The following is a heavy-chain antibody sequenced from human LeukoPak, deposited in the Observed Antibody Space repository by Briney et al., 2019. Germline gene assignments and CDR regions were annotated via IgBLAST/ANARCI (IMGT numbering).Heavy chain of an antibody. V-gene: IGHV1-69*04. D-gene: IGHD2-2*01. CDR1: GGTFSSYA. Sequence: SVKVSCKASGGTFSSYAISWVRQAPGQGLEWMGRIIPILGIANYAQKFQGRVTITADKSTSTAYMELSSLRSEDTAVYYCARDHVVVVPAANYGMDVWGQGTTVTVSS. CDR2: IIPILGIA. CDR3: ARDHVVVVPAANYGMDV. J-gene: IGHJ6*02.